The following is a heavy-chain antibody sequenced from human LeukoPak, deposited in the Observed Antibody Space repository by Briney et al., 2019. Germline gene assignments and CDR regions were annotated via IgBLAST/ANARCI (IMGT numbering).Heavy chain of an antibody. V-gene: IGHV4-4*07. CDR2: IYTSGST. D-gene: IGHD3-10*01. J-gene: IGHJ4*02. CDR1: GGSISSYY. Sequence: KPSETLSLTCTVSGGSISSYYWSWIRQPAGKGLEWIGRIYTSGSTYYNPSLKSRVTISVDTSKNQFSLKLTSVTAADTAVYYCARDRPSWSGDKSIHYWGQGTLVTVSS. CDR3: ARDRPSWSGDKSIHY.